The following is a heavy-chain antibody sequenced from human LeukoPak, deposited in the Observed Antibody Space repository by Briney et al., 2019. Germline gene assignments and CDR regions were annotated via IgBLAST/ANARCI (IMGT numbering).Heavy chain of an antibody. CDR1: GYSFTSYW. Sequence: GESLKISCKGSGYSFTSYWIGWVRQMPGKGLEWMGIIYSGDSDTRYSPSFQGQVTISADKSISTAYLQWSSLKASDTAMYYCASLLYNWNYPQYAFDIWGQGTMVTVSS. J-gene: IGHJ3*02. CDR2: IYSGDSDT. D-gene: IGHD1-7*01. V-gene: IGHV5-51*01. CDR3: ASLLYNWNYPQYAFDI.